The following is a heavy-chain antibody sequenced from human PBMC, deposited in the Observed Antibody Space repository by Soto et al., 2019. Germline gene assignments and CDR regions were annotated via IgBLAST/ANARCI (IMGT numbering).Heavy chain of an antibody. D-gene: IGHD6-6*01. J-gene: IGHJ1*01. CDR3: ARENSRISPRLFQH. V-gene: IGHV3-30-3*01. CDR2: ISPAGTNQ. Sequence: GGSLRLSCVAPGFIFSDYAMHWARQAPGKGLEWVALISPAGTNQYYADSAKGRFTISRDNSKNTLYLQMNSLRPEDTGLYYCARENSRISPRLFQHWGHGTLVTVSS. CDR1: GFIFSDYA.